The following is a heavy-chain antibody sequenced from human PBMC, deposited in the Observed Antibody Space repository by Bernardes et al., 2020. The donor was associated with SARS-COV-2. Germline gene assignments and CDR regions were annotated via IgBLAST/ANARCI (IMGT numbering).Heavy chain of an antibody. V-gene: IGHV3-48*03. CDR3: LRENWGIDY. Sequence: GSLRLSCAASGFTFSSYEMNWVRQAPGKGLEWVSYIKSSGSTTYYADSVKGRFTISRDNAKDTLYLQMNSLRAEDTAVYYCLRENWGIDYWGQGTLVTVSS. J-gene: IGHJ4*02. D-gene: IGHD7-27*01. CDR1: GFTFSSYE. CDR2: IKSSGSTT.